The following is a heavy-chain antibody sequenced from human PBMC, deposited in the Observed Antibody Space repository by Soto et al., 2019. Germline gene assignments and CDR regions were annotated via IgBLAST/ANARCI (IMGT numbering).Heavy chain of an antibody. CDR2: ISDSGGNT. Sequence: EVQLLESGGGLVQPGGSLRLSCAASGFTFSSYAMSWARQAPGKGLEWVSTISDSGGNTYYADSVKGRFTISRDNSKNTLYLQMNSLRAEDTAVYYCAKEHKWELPKDWGQGTLVTVSS. CDR3: AKEHKWELPKD. V-gene: IGHV3-23*01. D-gene: IGHD1-26*01. J-gene: IGHJ4*02. CDR1: GFTFSSYA.